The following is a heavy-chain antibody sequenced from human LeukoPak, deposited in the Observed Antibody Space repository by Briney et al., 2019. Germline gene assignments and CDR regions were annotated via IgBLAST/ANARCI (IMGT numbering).Heavy chain of an antibody. CDR2: ISGSGGST. CDR1: GFTFSSYA. CDR3: AKGQRYSSGYYAIYYYYHGMDV. J-gene: IGHJ6*02. V-gene: IGHV3-23*01. D-gene: IGHD3-22*01. Sequence: PGGSLRLSCAASGFTFSSYAMSWVRQAPGKGLEWVSAISGSGGSTYYADSVKGRFTISRDNSKNTLYLQMNSLRAEDTAVYYCAKGQRYSSGYYAIYYYYHGMDVWGQGTTVTVSS.